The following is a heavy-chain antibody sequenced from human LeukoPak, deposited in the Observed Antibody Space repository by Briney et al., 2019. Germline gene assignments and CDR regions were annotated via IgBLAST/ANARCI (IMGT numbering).Heavy chain of an antibody. Sequence: SETLSLTCAVYGGSFSGYYWSWIRQPPGKGLEWIGEINHSGSTNYNPSLKSRVTISVDTSKNQFSLKLSSVTAADTAVYYCARGPRLEPTDYWGQGTLVTVSS. J-gene: IGHJ4*02. CDR3: ARGPRLEPTDY. V-gene: IGHV4-34*01. CDR2: INHSGST. CDR1: GGSFSGYY. D-gene: IGHD1-1*01.